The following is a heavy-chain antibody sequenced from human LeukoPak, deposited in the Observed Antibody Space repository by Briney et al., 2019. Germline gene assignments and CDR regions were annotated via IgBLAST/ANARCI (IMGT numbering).Heavy chain of an antibody. Sequence: GGSLRLSCAASGFTFSSYDMSWVRQAPGKGLEWVSAISGSGGSTYYGDSVKGRFTISRDNSKNTLYLQMNSLGAEDTAVYYCAKGASSGTYYDYWGQGTLVTVSS. CDR2: ISGSGGST. V-gene: IGHV3-23*01. CDR1: GFTFSSYD. D-gene: IGHD1-26*01. CDR3: AKGASSGTYYDY. J-gene: IGHJ4*02.